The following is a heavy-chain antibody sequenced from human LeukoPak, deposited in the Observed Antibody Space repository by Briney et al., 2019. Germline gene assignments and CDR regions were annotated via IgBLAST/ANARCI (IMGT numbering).Heavy chain of an antibody. D-gene: IGHD2-8*01. V-gene: IGHV3-21*01. CDR2: ISSSSSYI. CDR1: GFTFSSYS. CDR3: ASENIVLMVYAIDD. Sequence: NPGGSLRLSCAASGFTFSSYSMNWVRQAPGKGLEWVSSISSSSSYIYYADSVKGRFTISRDNAKNSLYLQMNSLRAEDTAVYYCASENIVLMVYAIDDWGQGTLVTVSS. J-gene: IGHJ4*02.